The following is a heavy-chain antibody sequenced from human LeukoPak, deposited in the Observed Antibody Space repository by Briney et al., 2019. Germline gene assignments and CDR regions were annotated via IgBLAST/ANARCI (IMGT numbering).Heavy chain of an antibody. CDR1: GFTFSSYS. J-gene: IGHJ4*02. V-gene: IGHV3-21*01. CDR3: ARDPRDSSGWYASFDY. CDR2: ISSSSSYI. D-gene: IGHD6-19*01. Sequence: PGGSLRLSCAASGFTFSSYSMNWVRQAPGKGLEWVSSISSSSSYIYYADSVKGRFTTSRDNAKNSLYLQMNSLRAEDTAVYYCARDPRDSSGWYASFDYWGQGTLVTVSS.